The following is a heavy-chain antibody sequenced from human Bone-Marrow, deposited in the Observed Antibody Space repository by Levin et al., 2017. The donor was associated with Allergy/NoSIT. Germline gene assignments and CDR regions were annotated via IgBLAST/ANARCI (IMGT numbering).Heavy chain of an antibody. CDR1: GGSISSHY. Sequence: ESLKISCDVSGGSISSHYWSWIRQPPGKGLEWIGHIYFGGSTNYNPSLKSRVTISLGTSRRQFSLRLSSVTAADTAVYYCARALRETCRGVPCYSFDYWGQGALVTVSS. D-gene: IGHD2-15*01. CDR3: ARALRETCRGVPCYSFDY. J-gene: IGHJ4*02. CDR2: IYFGGST. V-gene: IGHV4-59*11.